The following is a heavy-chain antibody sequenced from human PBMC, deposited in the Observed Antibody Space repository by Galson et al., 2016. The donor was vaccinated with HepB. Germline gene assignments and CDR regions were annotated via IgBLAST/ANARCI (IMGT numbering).Heavy chain of an antibody. Sequence: SLRLSCAASGFTFDDYAMHWVRHVPGKGPEWVSSINWNSGSIAYADSVKGRFTISRDNAKNSLYLQMNSLRSDDTAFYYCAKDALRTVVVTASYFDSWGQGILVTVSS. J-gene: IGHJ4*02. CDR3: AKDALRTVVVTASYFDS. V-gene: IGHV3-9*01. CDR2: INWNSGSI. CDR1: GFTFDDYA. D-gene: IGHD2-21*02.